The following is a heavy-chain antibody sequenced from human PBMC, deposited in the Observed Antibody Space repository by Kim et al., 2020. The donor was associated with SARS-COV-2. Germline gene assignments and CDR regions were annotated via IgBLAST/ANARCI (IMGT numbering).Heavy chain of an antibody. D-gene: IGHD2-2*01. Sequence: GGSLRLSCAASGFTFDDYAMHWVRQAPGKGLEWVSGISWNSGSIGYADSVKGRFTISRDNAKNSLYLQMNSLRAEDTALYYCAKEGGYCSSTSCYALAYWGQGTLVTVSS. V-gene: IGHV3-9*01. CDR3: AKEGGYCSSTSCYALAY. CDR1: GFTFDDYA. J-gene: IGHJ4*02. CDR2: ISWNSGSI.